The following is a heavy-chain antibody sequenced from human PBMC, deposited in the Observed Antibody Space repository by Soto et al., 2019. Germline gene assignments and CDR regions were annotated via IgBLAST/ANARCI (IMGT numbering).Heavy chain of an antibody. CDR1: GFNFRNYW. D-gene: IGHD2-2*03. J-gene: IGHJ4*02. Sequence: PGGSLRLSCAASGFNFRNYWMTWVRQAPGKGLEWVANIKQGGSVKYYVDSVKGRFTISRDNAKNAVYLQMNSLRVEDTAVYYCARIGYSSSSNDYWGQGTLVTVAS. CDR2: IKQGGSVK. CDR3: ARIGYSSSSNDY. V-gene: IGHV3-7*01.